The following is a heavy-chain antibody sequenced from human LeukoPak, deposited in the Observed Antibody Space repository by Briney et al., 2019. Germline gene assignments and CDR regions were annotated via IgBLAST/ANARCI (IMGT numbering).Heavy chain of an antibody. CDR2: IYYSGST. V-gene: IGHV4-59*01. CDR3: ARGNGSGSYYSYYYYYMDV. CDR1: GGSISSYY. J-gene: IGHJ6*03. Sequence: PSETLSLTCTVSGGSISSYYRSWIRQPPGKGLEWIGYIYYSGSTNYNPSLKSRVTISVDTSKNQFSLKLSSVTAADTAVYYCARGNGSGSYYSYYYYYMDVWGKGTTVTIS. D-gene: IGHD3-10*01.